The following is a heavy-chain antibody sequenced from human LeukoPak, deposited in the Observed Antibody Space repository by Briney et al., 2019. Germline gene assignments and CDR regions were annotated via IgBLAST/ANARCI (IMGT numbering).Heavy chain of an antibody. CDR2: ISDSGGST. J-gene: IGHJ4*02. V-gene: IGHV3-23*01. CDR3: AREQGGSGWSGFDY. D-gene: IGHD6-19*01. CDR1: GITLNNYG. Sequence: GGSLRLSCAVSGITLNNYGMSWVRQAPGKGLEWVAGISDSGGSTKYADSVKGRFTISRDNLKNTVSLQMSSLRTEDTAVYCAREQGGSGWSGFDYWGQGTLVTVSS.